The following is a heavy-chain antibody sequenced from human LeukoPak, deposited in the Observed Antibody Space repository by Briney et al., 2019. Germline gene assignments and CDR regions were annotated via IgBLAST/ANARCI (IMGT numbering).Heavy chain of an antibody. V-gene: IGHV3-23*01. CDR1: GFTFSSYA. D-gene: IGHD3-22*01. J-gene: IGHJ3*02. CDR3: AKVADYYDSSGFYYELSRVYAFDI. Sequence: GALRLSCAASGFTFSSYAMSWVRRAPGKGLEWVSAISGSGGNTYYADSVKGRFTISRDNSRNTLYLQMNSLRAEDTAVYYCAKVADYYDSSGFYYELSRVYAFDIWGQGTMVTVSS. CDR2: ISGSGGNT.